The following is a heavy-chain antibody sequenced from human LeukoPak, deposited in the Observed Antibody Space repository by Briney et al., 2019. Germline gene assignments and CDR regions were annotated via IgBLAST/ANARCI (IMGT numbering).Heavy chain of an antibody. Sequence: ASVKVSCKASGYTFTSYGISWVRQAPGQGLEWMGWISAYNGNTNYAQKFQGRVTMTTDTPTSTAYMELRSLRSDDTAVYYCARGIDYDFWSGYYVGDYWGQGTLVTVSS. J-gene: IGHJ4*02. CDR1: GYTFTSYG. V-gene: IGHV1-18*01. CDR3: ARGIDYDFWSGYYVGDY. CDR2: ISAYNGNT. D-gene: IGHD3-3*01.